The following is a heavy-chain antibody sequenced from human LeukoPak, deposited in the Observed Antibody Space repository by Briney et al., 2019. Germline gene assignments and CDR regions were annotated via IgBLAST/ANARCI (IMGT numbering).Heavy chain of an antibody. Sequence: GGSLRLSCAASGFTFSRYWMSWVRQAPGQGLEWVANIKQDGSEKYYVDSVKGRFTISRDNAKNSLYLQMNSLRAEDTAVYDCARVSGTSWGDAFDIWGQGTMVTVSS. CDR3: ARVSGTSWGDAFDI. CDR1: GFTFSRYW. J-gene: IGHJ3*02. D-gene: IGHD2-2*01. V-gene: IGHV3-7*01. CDR2: IKQDGSEK.